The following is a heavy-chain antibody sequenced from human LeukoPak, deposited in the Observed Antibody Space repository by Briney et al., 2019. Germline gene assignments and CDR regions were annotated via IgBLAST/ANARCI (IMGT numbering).Heavy chain of an antibody. CDR1: GFTFSSYG. CDR3: AKARYSYGHFDY. D-gene: IGHD5-18*01. V-gene: IGHV3-30*02. CDR2: IRYDGSNK. Sequence: GGSLRLSCAASGFTFSSYGMHWVRQAPGKGLEWVAFIRYDGSNKYCADSVKGRFTISRDNSKNTLYLQMNSLRAEDTAVYYCAKARYSYGHFDYWGQGTLVTVSS. J-gene: IGHJ4*02.